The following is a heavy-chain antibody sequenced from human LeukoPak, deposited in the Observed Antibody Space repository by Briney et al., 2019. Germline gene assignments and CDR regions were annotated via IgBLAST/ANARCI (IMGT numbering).Heavy chain of an antibody. CDR1: GFTFSSYW. Sequence: GGSLRLSCAASGFTFSSYWMHWVRQAPGKGLVWVSRIKSDGKTNYADSVKGRFIISRDNAKNTVSLQMNSLRAEDTGLNYYAXAPSEIGXYYPEYFRHWGQGTLVTVSS. CDR3: AXAPSEIGXYYPEYFRH. V-gene: IGHV3-74*01. D-gene: IGHD3-22*01. J-gene: IGHJ1*01. CDR2: IKSDGKT.